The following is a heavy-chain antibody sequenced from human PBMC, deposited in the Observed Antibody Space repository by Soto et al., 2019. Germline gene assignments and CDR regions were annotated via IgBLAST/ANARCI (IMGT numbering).Heavy chain of an antibody. J-gene: IGHJ6*03. CDR1: GFTFDDYA. D-gene: IGHD6-19*01. CDR2: ISWNSGSI. V-gene: IGHV3-9*01. CDR3: AKDAAVAGIPQTTNYYYYYMDV. Sequence: GGSLRLSCAASGFTFDDYAMHWVRQAPGKGLEWVSGISWNSGSIGYADSVKGRFTISRDNAKNSLYLQMNSLRAEDTALYYCAKDAAVAGIPQTTNYYYYYMDVWGKGTTVTVSS.